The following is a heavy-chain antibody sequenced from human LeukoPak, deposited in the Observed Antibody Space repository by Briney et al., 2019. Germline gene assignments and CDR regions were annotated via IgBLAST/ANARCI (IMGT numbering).Heavy chain of an antibody. J-gene: IGHJ4*02. CDR2: ISDTGGRT. CDR1: GFSFSDYV. CDR3: AKEGEAATVSRASYYFDY. V-gene: IGHV3-23*01. D-gene: IGHD6-25*01. Sequence: GGSLRLSCAASGFSFSDYVMTWVRRAPGKGLEWVSCISDTGGRTDYTNSVRGRFTISRDNSKNILYLQMNSLRAEDTAVYYCAKEGEAATVSRASYYFDYWGQGALVTVSS.